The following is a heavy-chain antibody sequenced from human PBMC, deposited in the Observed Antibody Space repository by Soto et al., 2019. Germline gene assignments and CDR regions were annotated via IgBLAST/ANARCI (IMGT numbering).Heavy chain of an antibody. CDR3: AGRTSLASVEIFSGGLSGYNWVDP. V-gene: IGHV4-39*01. CDR1: NGSISNPIYY. D-gene: IGHD3-3*01. J-gene: IGHJ5*01. CDR2: IFYNGNA. Sequence: QLQLQESGPGLVKPSETLSLTCSVSNGSISNPIYYWAWIRQPPGKGLEWIGSIFYNGNAYYNPSLKNRVTMSVHTSQNQFSLKLSSLTAADTAVYYCAGRTSLASVEIFSGGLSGYNWVDPWGRGTLVTLSS.